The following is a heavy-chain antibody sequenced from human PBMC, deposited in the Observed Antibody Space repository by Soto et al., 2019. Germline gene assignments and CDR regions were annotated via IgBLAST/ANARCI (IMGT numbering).Heavy chain of an antibody. J-gene: IGHJ4*02. CDR1: GYTFTSYA. Sequence: ASVKVSCKASGYTFTSYAMHWVRQAPGQRLEWMGWINAGNGNTKYSQKFKGRVTITRDTSASTAYMELSSLRSEDTAVYYCARGSTITRDFDSWGRGTQVTVSS. CDR2: INAGNGNT. V-gene: IGHV1-3*01. D-gene: IGHD3-10*01. CDR3: ARGSTITRDFDS.